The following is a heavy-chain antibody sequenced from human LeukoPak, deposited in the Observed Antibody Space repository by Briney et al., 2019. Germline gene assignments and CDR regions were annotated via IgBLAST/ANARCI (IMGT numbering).Heavy chain of an antibody. D-gene: IGHD5-18*01. CDR1: GGSVGSGSYY. Sequence: PSETLSLACTVSGGSVGSGSYYWSWIRQPPGKGLEWIGYIYYSGSTNYNPSLKSRVTISVDTSKNQFSLKLSSVTAADTAVYYCARPSGYSYGYGNDAFDIWGQGTMVTVSS. V-gene: IGHV4-61*01. CDR2: IYYSGST. J-gene: IGHJ3*02. CDR3: ARPSGYSYGYGNDAFDI.